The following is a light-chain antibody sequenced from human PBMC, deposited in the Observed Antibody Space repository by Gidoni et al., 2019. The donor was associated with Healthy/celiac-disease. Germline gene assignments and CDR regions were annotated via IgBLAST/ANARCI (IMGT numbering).Light chain of an antibody. CDR2: DAS. CDR1: QDISNY. CDR3: QQYDNLLT. Sequence: DIQMTQSPSSLSASVGDRVTITCQASQDISNYLNWYQQKPGKAPKLLIYDASNLETGVTSRFSGSGSGIDFTFTISSLQPEDIATYYCQQYDNLLTFGGGTKVEIK. J-gene: IGKJ4*02. V-gene: IGKV1-33*01.